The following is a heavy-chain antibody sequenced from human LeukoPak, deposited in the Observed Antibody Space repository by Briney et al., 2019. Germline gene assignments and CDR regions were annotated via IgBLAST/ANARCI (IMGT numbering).Heavy chain of an antibody. J-gene: IGHJ4*02. CDR2: INPDRGGT. CDR3: AISGPFDY. Sequence: ASVKVSCKASGYTFTGYYIHWVRQAPGQGLEWMGWINPDRGGTTYAQKFQGRVTMTRDTSITTAYMEVSRLRSDDTAAYYCAISGPFDYWGQGTLVTVSS. CDR1: GYTFTGYY. V-gene: IGHV1-2*02.